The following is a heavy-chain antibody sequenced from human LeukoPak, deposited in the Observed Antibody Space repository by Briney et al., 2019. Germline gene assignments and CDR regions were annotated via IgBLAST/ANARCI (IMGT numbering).Heavy chain of an antibody. J-gene: IGHJ4*02. D-gene: IGHD6-19*01. Sequence: GGSLRLSCAASGFTPGFTFGNYAMSWVRQAPGKGLEWVSGVSGSGTTTYYADSVKGRFTISRDNSKNTLFLQMNSLRADDTAVYYCVTPGQWPVYFDYWGPGTLVTVSS. CDR3: VTPGQWPVYFDY. CDR1: GFTPGFTFGNYA. V-gene: IGHV3-23*01. CDR2: VSGSGTTT.